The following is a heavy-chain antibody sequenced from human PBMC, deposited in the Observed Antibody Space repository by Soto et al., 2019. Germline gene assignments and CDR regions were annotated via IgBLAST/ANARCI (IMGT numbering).Heavy chain of an antibody. Sequence: PGGSLRLSCAASGFTFTTYSLSWVRKAPGKGPEWVSGIVQDGSTKYADSMRGRFTISRDNSKNTVFLQMFSLRGEDTAVYYFARDGLNYAMSYYYYYMDVWGKGTTVTVSS. CDR1: GFTFTTYS. CDR3: ARDGLNYAMSYYYYYMDV. CDR2: IVQDGST. D-gene: IGHD2-8*01. J-gene: IGHJ6*03. V-gene: IGHV3-23*01.